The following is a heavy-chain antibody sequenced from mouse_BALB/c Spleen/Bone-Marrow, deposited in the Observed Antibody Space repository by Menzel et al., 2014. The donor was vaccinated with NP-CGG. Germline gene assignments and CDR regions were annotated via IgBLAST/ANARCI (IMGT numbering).Heavy chain of an antibody. CDR1: GFTFTDYY. CDR2: IRNKAYGYTT. J-gene: IGHJ4*01. CDR3: ARFPMDY. V-gene: IGHV7-3*02. Sequence: DVQLVESGGGLVQPGGSLRLSCTTSGFTFTDYYMSWDRQPPGKALEWLAFIRNKAYGYTTEYSASVRGRFTISRDNSQSILYLQMNTLRAEDSATYYCARFPMDYWGQGTSVTVSS.